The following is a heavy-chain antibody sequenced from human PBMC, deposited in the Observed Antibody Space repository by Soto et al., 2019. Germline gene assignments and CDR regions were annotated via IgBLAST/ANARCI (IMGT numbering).Heavy chain of an antibody. J-gene: IGHJ4*02. Sequence: XETLALTCAVAGDSVTSNVWWSWVRQPPGKGLEWIGEAYHNGLTDYNPSLKSRVTMSVDTSKNEFSLKLTSLTAADTAIYYCARDAAVPGESDRFDYWRQGNLVTVSS. CDR2: AYHNGLT. V-gene: IGHV4-4*02. CDR3: ARDAAVPGESDRFDY. CDR1: GDSVTSNVW. D-gene: IGHD6-19*01.